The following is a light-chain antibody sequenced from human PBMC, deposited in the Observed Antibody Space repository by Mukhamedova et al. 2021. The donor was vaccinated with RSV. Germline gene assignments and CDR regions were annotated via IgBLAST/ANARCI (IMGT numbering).Light chain of an antibody. CDR2: EVS. CDR3: SSYAGSNTAV. CDR1: SSDVGGYNY. Sequence: VTISCTGTSSDVGGYNYVSWYQQHPGKAPKLMIYEVSKRPSGVPDRFSGSKSGNTASLTVSGLQAEDEADYYCSSYAGSNTAVFG. V-gene: IGLV2-8*01. J-gene: IGLJ2*01.